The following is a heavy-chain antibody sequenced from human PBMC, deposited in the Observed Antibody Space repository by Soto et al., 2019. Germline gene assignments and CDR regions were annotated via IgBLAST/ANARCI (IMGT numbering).Heavy chain of an antibody. J-gene: IGHJ4*02. CDR1: GGTFSSYA. V-gene: IGHV1-69*13. Sequence: VASVKVSCKASGGTFSSYAISWVRQAPGQGLEWMGGIIPIFGTANYAQRFQGRVTITADESTSTAYMELSSLRSEDTAVYYCAVAYYYDSSGYVYWGQGTLVTVSS. CDR2: IIPIFGTA. CDR3: AVAYYYDSSGYVY. D-gene: IGHD3-22*01.